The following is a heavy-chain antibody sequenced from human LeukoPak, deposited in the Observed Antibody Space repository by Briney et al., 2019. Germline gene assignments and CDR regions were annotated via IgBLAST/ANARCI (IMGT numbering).Heavy chain of an antibody. CDR2: ISGSGTTT. Sequence: GGSLRLSCAASGFRFSSYGMSWVRQAPGKGLEWVSAISGSGTTTFSADSVKGRFTISRDTSKNALYLQMNSLRDEDSAVYYCARVLDYYGSGTRDFDYWGQGILVTVSS. D-gene: IGHD3-10*01. V-gene: IGHV3-23*01. CDR1: GFRFSSYG. CDR3: ARVLDYYGSGTRDFDY. J-gene: IGHJ4*02.